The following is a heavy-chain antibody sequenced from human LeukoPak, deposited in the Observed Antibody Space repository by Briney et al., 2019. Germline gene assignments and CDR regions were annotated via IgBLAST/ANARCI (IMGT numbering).Heavy chain of an antibody. CDR1: GGSFSGYY. CDR2: INHSGST. D-gene: IGHD3-3*01. V-gene: IGHV4-34*01. J-gene: IGHJ5*02. CDR3: ARELRFLEWSNQNQGWFDP. Sequence: PSETLSLTCAVYGGSFSGYYWSWIRQPPGKGLEWIGEINHSGSTNYNPSLKSRVTISVDTSKNQFSLKLSSVTAADTAVYYCARELRFLEWSNQNQGWFDPWGQGTLVTVSS.